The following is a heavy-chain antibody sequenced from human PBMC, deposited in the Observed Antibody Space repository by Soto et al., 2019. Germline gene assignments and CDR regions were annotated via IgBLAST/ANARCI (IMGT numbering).Heavy chain of an antibody. Sequence: GESLKISCKGSGYNFATYWIAWVRQLPGQGPEWMGIIYPGNSDTSHSPSFQGQVTISVDKSISTAYLQWNSLKASDTAVYYCARRGYSYGLDVWGQGTKVTVSS. CDR1: GYNFATYW. CDR2: IYPGNSDT. D-gene: IGHD5-18*01. J-gene: IGHJ6*02. V-gene: IGHV5-51*01. CDR3: ARRGYSYGLDV.